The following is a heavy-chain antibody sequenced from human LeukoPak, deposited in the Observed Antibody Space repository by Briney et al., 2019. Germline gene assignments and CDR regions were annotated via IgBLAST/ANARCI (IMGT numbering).Heavy chain of an antibody. J-gene: IGHJ4*02. V-gene: IGHV3-48*01. CDR3: ARGLRRYYYDSSGYYYFDY. CDR1: GFTFSSYS. Sequence: PGGSLRLSCAASGFTFSSYSMNWVRQAPGKGLEWVSYISSSSSTIYYADSVKGRFTISRDNAKNSLYLQMNSLRAEDTAVYYCARGLRRYYYDSSGYYYFDYWGQGTLVTASS. CDR2: ISSSSSTI. D-gene: IGHD3-22*01.